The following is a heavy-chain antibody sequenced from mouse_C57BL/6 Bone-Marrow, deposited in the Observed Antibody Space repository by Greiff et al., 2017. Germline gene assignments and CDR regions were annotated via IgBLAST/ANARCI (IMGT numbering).Heavy chain of an antibody. J-gene: IGHJ1*03. CDR2: ISSGSSTI. Sequence: EVMLVESGGGLVKPGGSLKLSCAASGFTFSDYGMRWVRQAPEKGLEWVAYISSGSSTIYYADTVKGRFTISSDNAKNTLFLQMTSLGSEDTAMYYCARPGSGYWYFDVWGTGTTVTVSS. CDR3: ARPGSGYWYFDV. CDR1: GFTFSDYG. V-gene: IGHV5-17*01. D-gene: IGHD4-1*01.